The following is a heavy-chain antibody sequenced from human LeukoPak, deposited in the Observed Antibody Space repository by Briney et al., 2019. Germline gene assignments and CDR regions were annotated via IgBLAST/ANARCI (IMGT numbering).Heavy chain of an antibody. D-gene: IGHD2-2*01. Sequence: GGSLRLSCAASGFTFSGSAMHWVRQASGKGLEWVGRIRSKANSYATAYAASVKGRFTISRDDSKNTAYLQMNSLKTEDTAVYYCTRHWLPAADADYYYCYMDVWGKGTTVTVSS. CDR3: TRHWLPAADADYYYCYMDV. V-gene: IGHV3-73*01. CDR2: IRSKANSYAT. J-gene: IGHJ6*03. CDR1: GFTFSGSA.